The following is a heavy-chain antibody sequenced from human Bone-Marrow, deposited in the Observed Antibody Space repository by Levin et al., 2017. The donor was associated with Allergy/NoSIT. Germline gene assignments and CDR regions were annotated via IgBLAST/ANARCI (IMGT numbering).Heavy chain of an antibody. V-gene: IGHV4-59*08. J-gene: IGHJ6*04. D-gene: IGHD2-15*01. CDR1: GDSISGYY. Sequence: SETLSLTCSVSGDSISGYYWSWIRQPPGTGLEFIGYIHYTGSTNYNPSLKSRVTMSVDTSKNQFSLKLSSVTAADTAVYYCARHAKSYSQMDVWGKGTTVTVSS. CDR2: IHYTGST. CDR3: ARHAKSYSQMDV.